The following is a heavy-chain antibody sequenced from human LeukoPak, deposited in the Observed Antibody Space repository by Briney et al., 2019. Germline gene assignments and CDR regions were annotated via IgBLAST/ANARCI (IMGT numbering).Heavy chain of an antibody. J-gene: IGHJ4*02. CDR2: INPNSGDT. CDR3: AKNPYEYYFDY. Sequence: GASVKVSCKASGYTFTGYYIHWVRQAPGQGLEWMGWINPNSGDTNYAQKFQGRVTMTRDTSISTAYMELSRLRSDDTAVYYCAKNPYEYYFDYWGQGAPVNVSP. V-gene: IGHV1-2*02. CDR1: GYTFTGYY. D-gene: IGHD5-12*01.